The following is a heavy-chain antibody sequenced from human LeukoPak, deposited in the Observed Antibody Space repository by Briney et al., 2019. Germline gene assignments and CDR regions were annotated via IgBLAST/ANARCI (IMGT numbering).Heavy chain of an antibody. CDR1: GFTFSSYG. CDR2: IRYDGSNR. CDR3: AKDIYSNYGFSPWFDP. Sequence: GGSLRLSCAVSGFTFSSYGMHWVRQAPGKRLEGVAFIRYDGSNRYYADSVKGRFTISRDNSKNTLYLQMNSLRAEDTAVYYCAKDIYSNYGFSPWFDPWGQGTLVTVSS. D-gene: IGHD4-11*01. V-gene: IGHV3-30*02. J-gene: IGHJ5*02.